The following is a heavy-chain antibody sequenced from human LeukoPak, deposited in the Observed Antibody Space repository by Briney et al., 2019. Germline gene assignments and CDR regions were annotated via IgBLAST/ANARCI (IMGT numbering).Heavy chain of an antibody. D-gene: IGHD4/OR15-4a*01. Sequence: GGSLRLSCAASGFTFSSYSMNWVRQAPGKGLEWVSSISSGGFFIYYADSVKGRFTISRDNAKNSLYLQMNSLRAEDTAVYYCAKEEGAWFDPWGQGTLVTVSS. V-gene: IGHV3-21*06. CDR3: AKEEGAWFDP. J-gene: IGHJ5*02. CDR1: GFTFSSYS. CDR2: ISSGGFFI.